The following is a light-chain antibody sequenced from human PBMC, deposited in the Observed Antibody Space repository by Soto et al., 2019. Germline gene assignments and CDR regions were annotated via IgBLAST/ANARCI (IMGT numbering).Light chain of an antibody. CDR1: QSISTS. J-gene: IGKJ5*01. Sequence: DIQMTQSPSSLSASVGDRVTITCRASQSISTSLSWYHQKPGKAPDLLIYGASSLQSGVTSRFTGSGSGTDFTLTITDLQPEDFATYYCQQNYSIPITFGKGTRLESK. V-gene: IGKV1-39*01. CDR2: GAS. CDR3: QQNYSIPIT.